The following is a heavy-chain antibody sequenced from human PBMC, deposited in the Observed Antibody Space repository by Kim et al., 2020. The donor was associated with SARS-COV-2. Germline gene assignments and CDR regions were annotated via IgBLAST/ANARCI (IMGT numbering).Heavy chain of an antibody. CDR2: ISYDGSNK. D-gene: IGHD4-17*01. CDR3: ASNYGDYVNYYYYGMDV. V-gene: IGHV3-30-3*01. Sequence: GGSLRLSCAASGFTFSSYAMHWVRQAPGKGLEWVAVISYDGSNKYYADSVKGRFTISRDNSKNTLYLQMNSLRAEDTAVYYCASNYGDYVNYYYYGMDVWGQGTTVTVSS. CDR1: GFTFSSYA. J-gene: IGHJ6*02.